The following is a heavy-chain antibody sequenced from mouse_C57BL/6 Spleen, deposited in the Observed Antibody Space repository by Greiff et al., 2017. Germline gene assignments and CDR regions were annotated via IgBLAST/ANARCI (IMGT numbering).Heavy chain of an antibody. V-gene: IGHV5-4*01. CDR2: ISDGGSYT. D-gene: IGHD2-4*01. CDR1: GFTFSSYA. J-gene: IGHJ2*01. CDR3: ARDGGYDYDVDY. Sequence: EVKVVESGGGLVKPGGSLKLSCAASGFTFSSYAMSWVRQTPEKRLEWVATISDGGSYTYYPDNVKGRFTISRDNAKNNLYLQMSHLKSEDTAMYYCARDGGYDYDVDYWGQGTTLTVSS.